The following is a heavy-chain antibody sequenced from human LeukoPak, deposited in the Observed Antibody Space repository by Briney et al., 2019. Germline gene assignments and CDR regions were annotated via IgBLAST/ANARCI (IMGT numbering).Heavy chain of an antibody. Sequence: GGSLRLSCAASGFTFSSYGIHWVRQAPGKGLEWVAVIWYDGSNKYYADSVKGRFTISRDNSKNTLYLQMNSLRAEDTAVYYCAKESGPYDYVWGSYRLTYYYYYMDVWGKGTTVTVSS. J-gene: IGHJ6*03. CDR2: IWYDGSNK. CDR1: GFTFSSYG. V-gene: IGHV3-33*06. CDR3: AKESGPYDYVWGSYRLTYYYYYMDV. D-gene: IGHD3-16*02.